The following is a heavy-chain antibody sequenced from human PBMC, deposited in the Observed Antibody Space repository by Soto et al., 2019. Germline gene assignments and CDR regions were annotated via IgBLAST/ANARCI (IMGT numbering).Heavy chain of an antibody. CDR1: GFTFSSYT. J-gene: IGHJ4*02. CDR2: ISTSGTTM. V-gene: IGHV3-48*02. Sequence: GGSLRLSCAGSGFTFSSYTMNWVRQAPGKGLEWISYISTSGTTMHYADSVRGRFTISRDNARNSVYLQMNSLRDEDTAIYYCTREGFWGQGIQATVSS. CDR3: TREGF.